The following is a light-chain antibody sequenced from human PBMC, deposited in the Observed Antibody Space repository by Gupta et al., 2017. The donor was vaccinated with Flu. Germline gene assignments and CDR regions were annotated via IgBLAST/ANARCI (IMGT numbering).Light chain of an antibody. CDR3: QHYDTSPPIT. Sequence: EIVLTQSPGTLSLSPGERATLSCRASQSVRSGYLAWYQQKPGQAPRLLIYDASTSGSGTDFTLTITRLEPEDFAVYYCQHYDTSPPITFGQGTRLE. CDR2: DAS. CDR1: QSVRSGY. J-gene: IGKJ5*01. V-gene: IGKV3-20*01.